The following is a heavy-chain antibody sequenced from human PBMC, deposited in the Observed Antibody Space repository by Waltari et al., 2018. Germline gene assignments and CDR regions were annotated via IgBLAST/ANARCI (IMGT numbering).Heavy chain of an antibody. CDR1: GFGFSNYT. V-gene: IGHV3-21*01. CDR2: ISSDRSYI. J-gene: IGHJ4*02. D-gene: IGHD1-26*01. Sequence: DVQLVESGGGLVRPGGSLRLSCAASGFGFSNYTMDWVRQAPGKGLEWVGFISSDRSYIYYADSVKGRFTISRDNAKNSLYLQMNSLRAEDTAVYYCTRARSGSFSTLFEHWGQGTVVTVSS. CDR3: TRARSGSFSTLFEH.